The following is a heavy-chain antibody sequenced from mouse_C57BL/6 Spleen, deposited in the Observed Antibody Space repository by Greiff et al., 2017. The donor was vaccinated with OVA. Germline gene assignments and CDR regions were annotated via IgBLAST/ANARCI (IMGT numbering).Heavy chain of an antibody. CDR2: ISYDGSN. J-gene: IGHJ2*01. CDR1: GYSITSGYY. CDR3: ARSGWDEDY. Sequence: ESGPGLVKPSQSLSLTCSVTGYSITSGYYWNWIRQFPENKLEWMGYISYDGSNNYNPSLKNRISITRDTSKNQFFLKLNSVTTEDTATYYCARSGWDEDYWGQGTTLTVSS. V-gene: IGHV3-6*01. D-gene: IGHD4-1*01.